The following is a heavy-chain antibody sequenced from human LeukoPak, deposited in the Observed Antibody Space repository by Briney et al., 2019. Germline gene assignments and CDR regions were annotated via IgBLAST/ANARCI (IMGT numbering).Heavy chain of an antibody. CDR3: AFTVYSGSYLGYYYYYMDV. CDR2: INTDGSST. Sequence: GGSLRLSCAASGFTFSSYWMHWVRQAPGKGLVWVSRINTDGSSTNYADSVKGRFTISRDNAKNTLYLQMNSLRAEDTAVYYCAFTVYSGSYLGYYYYYMDVWGKGTTVTVSS. J-gene: IGHJ6*03. V-gene: IGHV3-74*01. D-gene: IGHD1-26*01. CDR1: GFTFSSYW.